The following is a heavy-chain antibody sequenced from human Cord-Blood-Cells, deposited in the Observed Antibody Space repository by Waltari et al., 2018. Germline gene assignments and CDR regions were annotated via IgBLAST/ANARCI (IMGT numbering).Heavy chain of an antibody. Sequence: QVQLQESGPGLVKPSETLSLTCTVSGGSISSYYWSWIRQPPGKGLEWIGYIHYSGSTNYNPSLKSRVTISVDTSKNQFSLKLSSVTAADTAVYYCARDSSGPYYDFWSGYDAFDIWGQGTMVTVSS. V-gene: IGHV4-59*01. J-gene: IGHJ3*02. CDR1: GGSISSYY. CDR3: ARDSSGPYYDFWSGYDAFDI. D-gene: IGHD3-3*01. CDR2: IHYSGST.